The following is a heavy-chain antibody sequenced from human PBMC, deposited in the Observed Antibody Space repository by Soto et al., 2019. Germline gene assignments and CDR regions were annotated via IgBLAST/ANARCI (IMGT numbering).Heavy chain of an antibody. V-gene: IGHV4-34*01. CDR2: INHSGST. Sequence: QVQLQQWGAGLLKPSETLSLTCAVYGGSFSGYYWSWIRQPPGKGLEWIGEINHSGSTNYNPSLKRRVTISVDTSKNQFSLKLSSVTAADTAVYYCARKQYIVVVPAAPEAFDYWGQGTLVTVSS. CDR3: ARKQYIVVVPAAPEAFDY. J-gene: IGHJ4*02. D-gene: IGHD2-2*01. CDR1: GGSFSGYY.